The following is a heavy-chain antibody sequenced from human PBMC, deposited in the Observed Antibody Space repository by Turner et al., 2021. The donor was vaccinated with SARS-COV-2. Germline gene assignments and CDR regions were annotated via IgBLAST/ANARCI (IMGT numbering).Heavy chain of an antibody. CDR2: IYYSGGP. Sequence: QVQLQESGPGLVKPSETVSLTCTVSGGSLRSNYWTWVRQPPGKGLEWIGHIYYSGGPNYNPSLKSRVTISIDTSKNQFSLSLSSVTAADTAVYYCARHSTVTENYSNGMDVWGQGTTVTVS. CDR3: ARHSTVTENYSNGMDV. J-gene: IGHJ6*02. V-gene: IGHV4-59*08. CDR1: GGSLRSNY. D-gene: IGHD4-17*01.